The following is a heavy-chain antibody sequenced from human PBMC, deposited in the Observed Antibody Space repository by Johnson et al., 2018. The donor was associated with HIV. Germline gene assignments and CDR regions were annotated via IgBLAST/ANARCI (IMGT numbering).Heavy chain of an antibody. J-gene: IGHJ3*02. D-gene: IGHD6-19*01. CDR2: ISYDGSNK. V-gene: IGHV3-30-3*01. CDR1: GFTFSSYA. Sequence: QVQLVESGGGVVQPGRSLSLSCAASGFTFSSYAMYWVRQAPGKGLKWVAFISYDGSNKYYADSVKGRFTISRDNSKNTLYLQMNSLRAEDTAVYYCARTTYSSPGAFDIWGQGTMVTVSS. CDR3: ARTTYSSPGAFDI.